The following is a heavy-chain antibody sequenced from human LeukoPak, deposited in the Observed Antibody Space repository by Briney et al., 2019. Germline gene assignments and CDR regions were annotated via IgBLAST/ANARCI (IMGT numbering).Heavy chain of an antibody. Sequence: ASETLSLTCTVPGGSISRYYWSWIRQPPGKGLEWIGYIYYSGSTNYNPSLKSRVTISVDTSKNQFSLKLSSVTAADTAVYYCARHNVDTAIFDYWGQGTLVTVSS. D-gene: IGHD5-18*01. CDR1: GGSISRYY. CDR2: IYYSGST. J-gene: IGHJ4*02. V-gene: IGHV4-59*08. CDR3: ARHNVDTAIFDY.